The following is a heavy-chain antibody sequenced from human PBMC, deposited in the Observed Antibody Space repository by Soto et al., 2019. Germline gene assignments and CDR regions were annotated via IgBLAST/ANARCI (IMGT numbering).Heavy chain of an antibody. V-gene: IGHV4-34*01. CDR2: INHSGST. J-gene: IGHJ3*02. D-gene: IGHD6-19*01. CDR3: ARGPGNQWLGGAFDI. Sequence: QVQLQQWGAGLLKPSETLSLTCAVYGGSFSGYYWSWIRQPPGKGLEWIGEINHSGSTNYNPSFKSRVTISVDSSKNQFSLKLSSVTAADTAVYYCARGPGNQWLGGAFDIWGQGTMVTVSS. CDR1: GGSFSGYY.